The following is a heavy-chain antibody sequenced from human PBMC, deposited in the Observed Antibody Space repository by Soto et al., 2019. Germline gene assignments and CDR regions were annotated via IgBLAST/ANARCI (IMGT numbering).Heavy chain of an antibody. Sequence: QVQLQESGPGVVKPSETLSLICSISGDSISGYYWSWIRQPPGKGLEWIGYIYHIASTTTRDNPSIESRATMSVDTSKNQVSLSLLSVSAADTGLYYCARATFSFAPGIFDLWGPGTQVIAS. CDR2: IYHIASTTT. J-gene: IGHJ4*02. CDR3: ARATFSFAPGIFDL. CDR1: GDSISGYY. V-gene: IGHV4-4*09.